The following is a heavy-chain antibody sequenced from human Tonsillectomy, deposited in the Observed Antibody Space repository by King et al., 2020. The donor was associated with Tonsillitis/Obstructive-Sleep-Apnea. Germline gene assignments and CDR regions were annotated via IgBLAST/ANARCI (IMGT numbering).Heavy chain of an antibody. V-gene: IGHV3-11*05. CDR1: GFTFSDYF. J-gene: IGHJ4*02. CDR3: ARVRCSSTSCHLLVDY. D-gene: IGHD2-2*01. CDR2: ISSGSSYT. Sequence: VQLVESGGGLVKLGGSLRLSCAASGFTFSDYFMTWIRQAPGKGLEWVSYISSGSSYTKYADSVKGRFTISRDNAKNSLYLQLNSLRAEDTAVYYCARVRCSSTSCHLLVDYWGQGTLVTVSS.